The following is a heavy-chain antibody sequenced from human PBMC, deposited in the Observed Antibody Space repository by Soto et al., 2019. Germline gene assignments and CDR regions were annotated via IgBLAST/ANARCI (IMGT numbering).Heavy chain of an antibody. CDR1: GYTFTSYG. CDR3: XXXXXXXXXXXXFXP. J-gene: IGHJ5*02. CDR2: ISAYNGNT. V-gene: IGHV1-18*01. Sequence: QVPLVQSGAEVKKPGASVKVSCKASGYTFTSYGISWVRXXXXXXXXXMGWISAYNGNTNYAQKLQGRVTMTTDTSTSTAYMELRSXRSXXTXXXXXXXXXXXXXXXXXFXPWGQGTLVTVSS.